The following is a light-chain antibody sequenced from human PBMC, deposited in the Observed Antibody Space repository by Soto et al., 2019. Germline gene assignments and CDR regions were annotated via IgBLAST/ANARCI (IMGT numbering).Light chain of an antibody. CDR2: GAF. Sequence: EIVLTQSPATLSLSPGEKATFSWRASPSVTNYLAWYQQKPGQAPRLLIYGAFNRATGIPARFSGSGSGTDFTLTISSLEPEDFAVYYCQQRNIWPPVTFGQGTRLEIK. J-gene: IGKJ5*01. V-gene: IGKV3-11*01. CDR1: PSVTNY. CDR3: QQRNIWPPVT.